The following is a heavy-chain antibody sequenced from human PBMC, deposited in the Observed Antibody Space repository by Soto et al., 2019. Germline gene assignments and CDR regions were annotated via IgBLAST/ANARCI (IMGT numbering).Heavy chain of an antibody. J-gene: IGHJ6*03. Sequence: ASVKVSCKASGYTFTSYAMHWVRQASGQRLEWMGWINAGNGNTKYSQKFQGRVTITRDTSASTAYMELSSLRSEDTAVYYCARDRVAAAGTLNYYYYYMDVWGKGTTVTVSS. CDR1: GYTFTSYA. CDR3: ARDRVAAAGTLNYYYYYMDV. D-gene: IGHD6-13*01. V-gene: IGHV1-3*01. CDR2: INAGNGNT.